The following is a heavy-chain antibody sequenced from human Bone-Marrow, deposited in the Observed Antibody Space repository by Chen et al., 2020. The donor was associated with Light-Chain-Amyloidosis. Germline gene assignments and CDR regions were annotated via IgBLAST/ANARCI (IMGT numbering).Heavy chain of an antibody. V-gene: IGHV3-21*01. D-gene: IGHD3-22*01. CDR2: ISCSSNYV. J-gene: IGHJ6*03. CDR3: ARDGYYDWHHLHYYMDD. Sequence: EVQLVESGGGLVKPGGSLRLSCAASGFTFSSFGMNWVRQAPGKGLEWVSSISCSSNYVYYADSVKGRFTIARDSAKNSLYLQMNSLRAEDTAVYYCARDGYYDWHHLHYYMDDWGNGTTVTVSS. CDR1: GFTFSSFG.